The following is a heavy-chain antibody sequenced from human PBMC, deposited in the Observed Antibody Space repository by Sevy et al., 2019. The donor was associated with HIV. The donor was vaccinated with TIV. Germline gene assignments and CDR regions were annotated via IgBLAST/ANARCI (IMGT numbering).Heavy chain of an antibody. Sequence: GGSLRLSCAASGFTFTNYGMHWVRQAPGKGLEWVSGISNSGANTSYADSVRGRFTVSRDNSKNTMYLQWNSLRAEDTAIYYCAKEWTLLSDWYGEFDYWGKGTLVTVS. J-gene: IGHJ4*02. CDR3: AKEWTLLSDWYGEFDY. D-gene: IGHD6-19*01. V-gene: IGHV3-23*01. CDR2: ISNSGANT. CDR1: GFTFTNYG.